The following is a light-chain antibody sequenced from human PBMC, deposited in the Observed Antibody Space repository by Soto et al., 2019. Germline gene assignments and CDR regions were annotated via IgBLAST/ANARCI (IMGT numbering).Light chain of an antibody. CDR2: EVN. V-gene: IGLV2-8*01. J-gene: IGLJ3*02. CDR3: SSYAGSNNVV. CDR1: TSDVGGYKY. Sequence: QSALTQPPSASGSPGQSVTISCTGTTSDVGGYKYVSWYQQHPGTAPKVIIYEVNQRPSGVPDRFSGSKSGNTASLTVSGLQAEDEAVYHCSSYAGSNNVVFGGGTKLTVL.